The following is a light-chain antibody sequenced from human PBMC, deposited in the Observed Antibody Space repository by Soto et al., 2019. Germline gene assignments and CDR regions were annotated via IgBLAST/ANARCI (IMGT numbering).Light chain of an antibody. CDR1: SSDIGSYDL. J-gene: IGLJ3*02. V-gene: IGLV2-23*02. CDR2: EVN. CDR3: RSFAGSPWV. Sequence: QSVLTQPASVSGSPGQSITISCTGTSSDIGSYDLVSWYRQHPGKAPNLIIYEVNKRPSGVSNRFSASKSGNTASLTISGLQAEDEADYYCRSFAGSPWVFGGGTKVTVL.